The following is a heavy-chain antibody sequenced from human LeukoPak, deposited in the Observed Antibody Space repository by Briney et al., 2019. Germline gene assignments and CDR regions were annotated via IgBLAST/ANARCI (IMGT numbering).Heavy chain of an antibody. CDR2: IWYDGSNK. Sequence: GRSLRLSCAASGFTFSSYGMHWVRQAPGKGLEWVTVIWYDGSNKYYADSVKGRFTISRDNSKNTLYLQMNSLRAEDTAVYYCARAQREMSSYYYYYVDVWGKGTTVTVSS. CDR3: ARAQREMSSYYYYYVDV. D-gene: IGHD6-13*01. J-gene: IGHJ6*03. CDR1: GFTFSSYG. V-gene: IGHV3-33*01.